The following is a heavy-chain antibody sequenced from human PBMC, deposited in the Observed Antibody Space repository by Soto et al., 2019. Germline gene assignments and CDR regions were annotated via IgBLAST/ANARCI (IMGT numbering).Heavy chain of an antibody. Sequence: EVQLVESGGGLVKPGGSLRLSCAASGFTFSSYSMNWVRQAPGKGLEWVSTISSSSSYIYYADSVKGRFTISRDNAKNSLYLQMNGLRAEDTAVYYCARDGEAVAGTGFDPWGQGTLVTVSS. CDR1: GFTFSSYS. D-gene: IGHD6-19*01. CDR3: ARDGEAVAGTGFDP. V-gene: IGHV3-21*01. CDR2: ISSSSSYI. J-gene: IGHJ5*02.